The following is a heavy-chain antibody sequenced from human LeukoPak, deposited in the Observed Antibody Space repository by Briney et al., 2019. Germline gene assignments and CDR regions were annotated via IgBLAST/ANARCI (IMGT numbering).Heavy chain of an antibody. D-gene: IGHD6-13*01. Sequence: EXLSLTCAVSGYSISRGHYGGWIRQPPGEGLGWXVSIYHSGSTYYNPSIKRRLTISVDTSENQFSLKLSSVTAADTAVYYCASIPGIAAAGTFDYWGQGTLVTVSS. CDR2: IYHSGST. CDR1: GYSISRGHY. CDR3: ASIPGIAAAGTFDY. J-gene: IGHJ4*02. V-gene: IGHV4-38-2*01.